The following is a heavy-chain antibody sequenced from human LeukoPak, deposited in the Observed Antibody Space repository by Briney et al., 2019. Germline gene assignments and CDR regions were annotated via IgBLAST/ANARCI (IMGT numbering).Heavy chain of an antibody. CDR3: ARKNVDIAMAWYFDL. D-gene: IGHD5-18*01. CDR1: GGSFSGYY. V-gene: IGHV4-34*01. Sequence: SETLSLSCAVYGGSFSGYYWSWIRQPPGKGLEWVWEIYHSGSTTYNPSLKSRITISVDTSKNQFSLKLSSVTAADTAVYYCARKNVDIAMAWYFDLWGGGTLGTV. CDR2: IYHSGST. J-gene: IGHJ2*01.